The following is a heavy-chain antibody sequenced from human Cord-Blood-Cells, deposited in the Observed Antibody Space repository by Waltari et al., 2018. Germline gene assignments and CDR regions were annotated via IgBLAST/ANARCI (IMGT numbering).Heavy chain of an antibody. CDR1: GFTFSSYG. CDR3: AKGGVVVAATDAFDI. V-gene: IGHV3-30*18. J-gene: IGHJ3*02. CDR2: ISYDGSNK. Sequence: QVQLVESGGGVVQPGRSLRLSCAASGFTFSSYGIHWVRQAPGKGLEWVAVISYDGSNKYYADSVKGRFTISRDNSKNTLYLQMNSLRAEDTAVYYCAKGGVVVAATDAFDIWGQGTMVTVSS. D-gene: IGHD2-15*01.